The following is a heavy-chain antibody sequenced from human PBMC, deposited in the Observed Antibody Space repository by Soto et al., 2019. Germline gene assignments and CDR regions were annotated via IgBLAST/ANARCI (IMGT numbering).Heavy chain of an antibody. Sequence: QVQLVQSGAEVKKPGASVKVSCKASGYSLRSNYIHWVRQAPGQGLEWLGWINPNSSGTVYAQKFQGRVTMTWDTSISTAYMALTRLRSDDTAVYYCARDLAKGGGSAGFDYWGQGTLVTVSS. CDR3: ARDLAKGGGSAGFDY. CDR2: INPNSSGT. V-gene: IGHV1-2*02. J-gene: IGHJ4*02. D-gene: IGHD1-26*01. CDR1: GYSLRSNY.